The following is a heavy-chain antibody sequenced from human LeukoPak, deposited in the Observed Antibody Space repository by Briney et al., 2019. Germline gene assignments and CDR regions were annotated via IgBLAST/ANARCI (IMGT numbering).Heavy chain of an antibody. CDR3: ARDGGSGSYYMKFDY. V-gene: IGHV1-2*02. D-gene: IGHD3-10*01. J-gene: IGHJ4*02. CDR2: INPNSGGT. CDR1: GYTFTGYY. Sequence: ASVTVSCKASGYTFTGYYMHWVRQAPGQGLEWMGWINPNSGGTNYAQKFQGRVTMTRDTSISTAYMELSRLRSDDTAVYYCARDGGSGSYYMKFDYWGQGTLVTVSS.